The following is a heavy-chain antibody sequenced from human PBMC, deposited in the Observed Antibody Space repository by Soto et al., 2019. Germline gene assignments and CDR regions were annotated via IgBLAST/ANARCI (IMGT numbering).Heavy chain of an antibody. CDR1: GFTFDYCW. J-gene: IGHJ3*01. CDR2: VHSDGTTT. D-gene: IGHD3-10*01. Sequence: EVQLVESGGGLVQPGESLRLSCAASGFTFDYCWMHWVXXXXXKGLGWVPRVHSDGTTTTYADSVKGRFTISRDNARNTXSXXXXXXXXXXXXIYYCARXXRGGFDLWGHGTVVTVSS. CDR3: ARXXRGGFDL. V-gene: IGHV3-74*01.